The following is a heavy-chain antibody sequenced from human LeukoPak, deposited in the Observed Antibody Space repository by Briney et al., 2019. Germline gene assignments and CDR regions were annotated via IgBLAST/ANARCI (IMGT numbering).Heavy chain of an antibody. V-gene: IGHV4-34*01. J-gene: IGHJ5*02. CDR3: ARPVRPNYGSGSYYNWFDP. D-gene: IGHD3-10*01. CDR2: INHSGST. CDR1: GGSFSGYY. Sequence: SSETLSLTCAVYGGSFSGYYWSWIRQPPGKGLEWIGEINHSGSTNYNPSLKSRVTISVDTSKNQFSLKLSSVTAADTAVYYCARPVRPNYGSGSYYNWFDPWGQGTLVTVSS.